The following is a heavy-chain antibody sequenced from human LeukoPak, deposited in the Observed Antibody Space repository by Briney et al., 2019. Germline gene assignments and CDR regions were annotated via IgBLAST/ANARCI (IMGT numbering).Heavy chain of an antibody. J-gene: IGHJ4*02. D-gene: IGHD6-13*01. CDR2: IYYSGST. Sequence: SETLSLTCSVSGASISRSSYYWGWIRQPPGKGLEWIGSIYYSGSTYYNPSLKSRVTISVDTSKSQFSLKLNSVTPEDTAVYYCARNLIPEQLVLNFWGQGTLVTVSS. CDR1: GASISRSSYY. V-gene: IGHV4-39*07. CDR3: ARNLIPEQLVLNF.